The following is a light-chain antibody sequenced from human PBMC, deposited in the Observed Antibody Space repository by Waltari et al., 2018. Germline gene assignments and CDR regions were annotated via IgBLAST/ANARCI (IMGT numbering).Light chain of an antibody. Sequence: DIVMTQSPLSLPVTPGELASISCRPRQSLLHSNGYNFLDWFLQKPGQSPHLLIYLDSNRASGVPDRFSGSASGTDFALKNSRVEAEDVGVYHCLQALQTPLFALGPGTKVHIK. V-gene: IGKV2-28*01. J-gene: IGKJ3*01. CDR3: LQALQTPLFA. CDR2: LDS. CDR1: QSLLHSNGYNF.